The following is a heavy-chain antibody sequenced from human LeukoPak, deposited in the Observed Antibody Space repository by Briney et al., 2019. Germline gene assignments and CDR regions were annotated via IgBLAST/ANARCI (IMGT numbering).Heavy chain of an antibody. CDR1: GGTFSSYA. Sequence: ASVKVSCKAAGGTFSSYAISWVRQAPGQGLEWMGGIIPIFGTANYAQRFQGRVTITAEESTSTAYMELSRLRSDDTAVYYCARECWVIAAAGTTRSLDYWGQGTLVTVSS. D-gene: IGHD6-13*01. V-gene: IGHV1-69*13. CDR2: IIPIFGTA. CDR3: ARECWVIAAAGTTRSLDY. J-gene: IGHJ4*02.